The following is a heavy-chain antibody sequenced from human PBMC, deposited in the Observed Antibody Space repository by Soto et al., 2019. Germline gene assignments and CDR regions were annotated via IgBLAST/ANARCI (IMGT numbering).Heavy chain of an antibody. J-gene: IGHJ5*02. Sequence: SETLSLTCTVSGGSISSYYWSWIRQPPGKGLEWIGYIYYSGSTNYNPSLKSRVTISVDTSKNQFSLKLSSVTAADQAVYYGAREGCISTSCHRGWFAPWGQGTLVTVP. CDR2: IYYSGST. CDR3: AREGCISTSCHRGWFAP. CDR1: GGSISSYY. D-gene: IGHD2-2*01. V-gene: IGHV4-59*01.